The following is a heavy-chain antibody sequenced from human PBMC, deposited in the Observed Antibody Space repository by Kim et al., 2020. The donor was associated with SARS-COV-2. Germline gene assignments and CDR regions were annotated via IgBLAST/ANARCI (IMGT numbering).Heavy chain of an antibody. D-gene: IGHD3-10*01. J-gene: IGHJ4*02. CDR2: IYYSGST. Sequence: SETLSLTCTVSGGSISSGGYYWSWIRQHPGKGLEWIGYIYYSGSTYYNPSLKSRVTISVDTSKNQFSLKLSSVTAADTAVYYCARGPPLGGVDYWGQGTLVTVSS. CDR3: ARGPPLGGVDY. V-gene: IGHV4-31*03. CDR1: GGSISSGGYY.